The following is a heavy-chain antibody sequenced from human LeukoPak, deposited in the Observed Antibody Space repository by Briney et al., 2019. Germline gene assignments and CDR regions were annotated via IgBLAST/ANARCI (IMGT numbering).Heavy chain of an antibody. D-gene: IGHD3-22*01. Sequence: GGSLRLSCAASGFAFSSYAMSWVRQAPGKGLEWVSAINTPGGSTYYADSVKGRFTISRDNSKNTLYLQMNSLRAEDTALYYCARDKSSGYYYFDYWGQGTLVTVSS. CDR3: ARDKSSGYYYFDY. CDR1: GFAFSSYA. V-gene: IGHV3-23*01. J-gene: IGHJ4*02. CDR2: INTPGGST.